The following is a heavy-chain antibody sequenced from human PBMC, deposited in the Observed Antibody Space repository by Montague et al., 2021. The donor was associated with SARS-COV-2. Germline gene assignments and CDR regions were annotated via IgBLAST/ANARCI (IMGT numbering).Heavy chain of an antibody. J-gene: IGHJ5*02. CDR1: GFIFSDYN. CDR2: INGASSRT. Sequence: SRRLSFAASGFIFSDYNMTWIRQTPGKGLEWISYINGASSRTNYADSVKGRFTISRDNAKNSLFLQMNSLRVEDTAVYYCARGISLFDPWGQGTLVTVSS. V-gene: IGHV3-11*05. CDR3: ARGISLFDP.